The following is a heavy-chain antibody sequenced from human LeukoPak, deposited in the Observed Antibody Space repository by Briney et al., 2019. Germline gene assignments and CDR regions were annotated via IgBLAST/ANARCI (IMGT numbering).Heavy chain of an antibody. D-gene: IGHD6-6*01. CDR1: GSTFSNYR. Sequence: PGGSLRLSCAASGSTFSNYRMNWVRQAPGKGLEWVSYISSSNSTIYYADSVKGRFTISRDNAKNSLYLQMNSLRAEDTAVYYCARVGRSLGREFDYWGQGTLVTVSS. J-gene: IGHJ4*02. CDR3: ARVGRSLGREFDY. V-gene: IGHV3-48*01. CDR2: ISSSNSTI.